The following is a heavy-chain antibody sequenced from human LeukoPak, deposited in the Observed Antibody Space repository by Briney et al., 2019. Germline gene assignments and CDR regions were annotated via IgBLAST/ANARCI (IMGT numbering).Heavy chain of an antibody. Sequence: GGSLRLSCAASGFIFSSFGMHWVRQAPGKGLEWVAFIQDDESNKFYADSAKGRFTISRDNSKNTLFLQMNSLRPEDTAVYYCAKQMVERPHYYYMDVWGKGTTVTVSS. CDR2: IQDDESNK. J-gene: IGHJ6*03. CDR3: AKQMVERPHYYYMDV. CDR1: GFIFSSFG. D-gene: IGHD2-15*01. V-gene: IGHV3-30*02.